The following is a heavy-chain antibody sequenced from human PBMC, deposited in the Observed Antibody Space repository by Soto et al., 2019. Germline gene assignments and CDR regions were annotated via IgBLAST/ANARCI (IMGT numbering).Heavy chain of an antibody. CDR3: ARDRAPYYYGMDV. CDR1: GFTFSSYE. V-gene: IGHV3-48*03. J-gene: IGHJ6*02. D-gene: IGHD3-10*01. CDR2: ISSSGSTI. Sequence: GGSLRLSCAASGFTFSSYEMNWVRQAPGKGLEWVSYISSSGSTIYYADSVKGRFTISRDNAKNSLYLQMNSLRAEDTAVYYCARDRAPYYYGMDVWGQGTTVTVSS.